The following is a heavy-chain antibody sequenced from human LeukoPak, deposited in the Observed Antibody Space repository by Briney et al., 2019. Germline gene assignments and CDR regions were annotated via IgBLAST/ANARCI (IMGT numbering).Heavy chain of an antibody. CDR2: INLDSGGT. CDR1: RYTLTRYY. D-gene: IGHD6-13*01. V-gene: IGHV1-2*02. Sequence: APEKVSRKTSRYTLTRYYIHWVRQAPRHELEWMGGINLDSGGTNYTQKFQGRVTMTRDTSISAGYMELSGLRPDDTAVFYCARVRGDSSWYGLDYWGQGTLVSVSS. CDR3: ARVRGDSSWYGLDY. J-gene: IGHJ4*02.